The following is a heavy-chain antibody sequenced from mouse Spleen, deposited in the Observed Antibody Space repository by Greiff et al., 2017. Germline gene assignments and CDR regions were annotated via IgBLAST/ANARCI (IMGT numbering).Heavy chain of an antibody. CDR1: GYTFTSYW. Sequence: QVQLQQPGAELVRLGSSVKLSCKASGYTFTSYWMHWVKQRPIQGLEWIGNIDPSDSETHYNQKFKDKATLTVDKSSSTAYMQLSSLTSEDSAVYYCARGYYYGSSYVYFDYWGQGTTLTVSS. V-gene: IGHV1-52*01. CDR3: ARGYYYGSSYVYFDY. CDR2: IDPSDSET. D-gene: IGHD1-1*01. J-gene: IGHJ2*01.